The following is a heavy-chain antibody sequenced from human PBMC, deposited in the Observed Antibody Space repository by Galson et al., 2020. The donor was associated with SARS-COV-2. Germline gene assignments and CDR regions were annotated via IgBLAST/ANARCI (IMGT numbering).Heavy chain of an antibody. D-gene: IGHD3-3*01. CDR3: ARGEFFEFNYYGMDV. J-gene: IGHJ6*02. V-gene: IGHV4-61*02. Sequence: SETLSLTCTVSGASIRSGRYHWSWIRQPAGKGLESIGRIYTSGHTNYNPSLKSRVTISLDTSKNQVSLRLRSVTAADTAVYYCARGEFFEFNYYGMDVWGQGTTVTVSS. CDR1: GASIRSGRYH. CDR2: IYTSGHT.